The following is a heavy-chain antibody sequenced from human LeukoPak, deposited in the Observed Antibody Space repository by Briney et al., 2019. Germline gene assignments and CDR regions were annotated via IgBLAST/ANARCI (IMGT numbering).Heavy chain of an antibody. D-gene: IGHD3-10*02. Sequence: PSQTLSLTCTVSGGSISSCSYYWSWIRQPAGKGLEWIGYIYYSGSTNYNPSLKRRVTISVDTSKIQISLKLSSVTAADAAVYYCARDQCPGCAFDIWGQGTMVTVSS. CDR3: ARDQCPGCAFDI. J-gene: IGHJ3*02. CDR1: GGSISSCSYY. CDR2: IYYSGST. V-gene: IGHV4-61*10.